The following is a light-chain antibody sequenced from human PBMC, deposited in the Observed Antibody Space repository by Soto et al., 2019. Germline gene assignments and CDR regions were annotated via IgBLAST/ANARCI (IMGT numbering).Light chain of an antibody. J-gene: IGKJ5*01. Sequence: DIVMTQSPLSLPVTPGEPASISCRSTQSLLHSHGYNYLDWYLQKPGQSPQLLIYLGSNRASGVPDRGSRGRSGTDLTLNISRVAAEDLGVYYYMQALQTPITFGQGTRLEIK. V-gene: IGKV2-28*01. CDR1: QSLLHSHGYNY. CDR2: LGS. CDR3: MQALQTPIT.